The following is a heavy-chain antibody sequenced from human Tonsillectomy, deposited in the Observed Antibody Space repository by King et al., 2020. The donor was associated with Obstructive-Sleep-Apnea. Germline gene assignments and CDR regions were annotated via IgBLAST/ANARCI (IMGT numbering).Heavy chain of an antibody. CDR2: IYYSGST. J-gene: IGHJ3*02. CDR1: GGSISSYY. CDR3: ASRGPERTGLAFDI. V-gene: IGHV4-59*08. D-gene: IGHD1-14*01. Sequence: VQLQESGPGLVKPSETLSLTCTVSGGSISSYYWSWIRQPPGKGLEWIGYIYYSGSTNYNPSLKSRVTISVDTSKNQFSLKLSSVTAADTAVYYCASRGPERTGLAFDIWGQGTMVTVSS.